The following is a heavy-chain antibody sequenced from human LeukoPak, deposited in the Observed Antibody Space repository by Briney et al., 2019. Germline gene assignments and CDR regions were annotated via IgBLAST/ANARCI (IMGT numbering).Heavy chain of an antibody. CDR3: ARDPVPTYCSSTSCYFHNWFDP. CDR1: GYTFTGYY. Sequence: ASVKVSCKASGYTFTGYYMHWVRQAPGQGLEWMGWINPNSGGTNYAQKFQGRVTMTRDTSISTAYMELSRLRSDDTAVYYCARDPVPTYCSSTSCYFHNWFDPWGRGTLVTVSS. CDR2: INPNSGGT. J-gene: IGHJ5*02. V-gene: IGHV1-2*02. D-gene: IGHD2-2*01.